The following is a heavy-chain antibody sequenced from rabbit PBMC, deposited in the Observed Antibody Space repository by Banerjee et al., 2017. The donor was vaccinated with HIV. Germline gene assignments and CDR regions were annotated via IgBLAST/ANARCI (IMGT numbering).Heavy chain of an antibody. CDR1: GFSSSNKYV. Sequence: QEQLEESGGDLVKPEGSLTLTCTASGFSSSNKYVMCWVRQAPGKGLEWIACIAGGSSGSTQYASWADGRFTISKTSSTTVTLQSTSLTVADTATYFCARWFDGRAFNLWGQGTLVTVS. CDR3: ARWFDGRAFNL. D-gene: IGHD1-1*01. V-gene: IGHV1S45*01. J-gene: IGHJ4*01. CDR2: IAGGSSGST.